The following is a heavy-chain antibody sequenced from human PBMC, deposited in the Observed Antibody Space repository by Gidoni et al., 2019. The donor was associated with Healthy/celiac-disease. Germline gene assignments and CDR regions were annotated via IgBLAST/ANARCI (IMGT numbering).Heavy chain of an antibody. V-gene: IGHV4-34*01. CDR1: GGSFSGYY. D-gene: IGHD6-13*01. CDR3: ARGILSTYSSSWYIFDY. CDR2: INHSGST. Sequence: QVQLQQWVAGLLTPSETLSLTCAVYGGSFSGYYWSWIRQPPGTGLEWIGEINHSGSTNDNPSLKSRVTISVDTSKNQFSLKLSSVTAADTAVYYCARGILSTYSSSWYIFDYWGQGTLVTVSS. J-gene: IGHJ4*02.